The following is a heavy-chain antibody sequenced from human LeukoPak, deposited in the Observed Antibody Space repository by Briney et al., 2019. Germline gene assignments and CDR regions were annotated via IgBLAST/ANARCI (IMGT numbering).Heavy chain of an antibody. CDR2: ISAYNGNT. CDR3: ARDTFDYDYVWGGYRYWTFDY. CDR1: GYTFTSYG. Sequence: ASVKVSCKASGYTFTSYGISWVRQAPGQGLEWMGWISAYNGNTNYAQKLQGRVTMTTDTSTSTAYMELRSLRSDDTAVYYCARDTFDYDYVWGGYRYWTFDYWGQGTLVTVSS. V-gene: IGHV1-18*01. D-gene: IGHD3-16*02. J-gene: IGHJ4*02.